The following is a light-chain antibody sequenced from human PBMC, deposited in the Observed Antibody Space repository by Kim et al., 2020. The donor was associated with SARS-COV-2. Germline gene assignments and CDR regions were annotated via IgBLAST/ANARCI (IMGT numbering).Light chain of an antibody. CDR1: QSVSGW. J-gene: IGKJ1*01. Sequence: SASRGDRVTFNCRASQSVSGWVAWYQQRPGKAPELLVYDASTLKGGVPSRFSGSGAGTEFTLTISSLQIEDVATFYCQQYESYPYTFGQGTKLEI. CDR3: QQYESYPYT. CDR2: DAS. V-gene: IGKV1-5*01.